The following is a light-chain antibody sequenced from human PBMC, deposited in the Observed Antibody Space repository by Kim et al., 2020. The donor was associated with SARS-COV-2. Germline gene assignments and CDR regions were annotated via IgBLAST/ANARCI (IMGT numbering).Light chain of an antibody. Sequence: GQRVTISCSGSPSNIGVNSVHWYQQLSGAAPKLLIYDNNRRPSGVPDRFSGSKSGSSASLAISGVQSDDEADYHCAAWDDSLNGVVFGGGTQLTVL. CDR3: AAWDDSLNGVV. CDR2: DNN. CDR1: PSNIGVNS. V-gene: IGLV1-44*01. J-gene: IGLJ2*01.